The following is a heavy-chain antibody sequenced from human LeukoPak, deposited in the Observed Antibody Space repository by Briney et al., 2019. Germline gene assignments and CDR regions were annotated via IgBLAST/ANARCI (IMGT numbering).Heavy chain of an antibody. J-gene: IGHJ4*02. CDR3: AIWFGELFLDY. Sequence: SSETLSLTCAVYGGSLSGYYWSWIRQPPGKGLEWIGEINHSGSTNYNPSLKSRVTISVDTSKNQFSLKLSSVTAADTAVYYCAIWFGELFLDYWGQGALVTVSS. CDR2: INHSGST. V-gene: IGHV4-34*01. CDR1: GGSLSGYY. D-gene: IGHD3-10*01.